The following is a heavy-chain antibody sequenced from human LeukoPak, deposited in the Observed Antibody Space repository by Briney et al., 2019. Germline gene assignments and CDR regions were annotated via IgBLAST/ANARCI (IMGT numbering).Heavy chain of an antibody. Sequence: GGSLRLSCAASGFTFSSYAMHWVRQAPGKGLEWVSAIGGSGGSTYYADSVKGRFTISRDNSKNTLYLQMNSLRAEDTAVYYCAKVRRVQAYDFWSGYYFDYWGQGTLVTVSS. CDR1: GFTFSSYA. V-gene: IGHV3-23*01. J-gene: IGHJ4*02. CDR2: IGGSGGST. CDR3: AKVRRVQAYDFWSGYYFDY. D-gene: IGHD3-3*01.